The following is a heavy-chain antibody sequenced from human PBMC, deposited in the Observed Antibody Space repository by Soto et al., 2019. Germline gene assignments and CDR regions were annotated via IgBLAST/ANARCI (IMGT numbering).Heavy chain of an antibody. V-gene: IGHV1-69*06. CDR1: GGTFSSYA. D-gene: IGHD4-4*01. CDR2: IIPIFGTA. J-gene: IGHJ4*02. Sequence: VASVKVSCKASGGTFSSYAISWVRQAPGQGLEWMGGIIPIFGTANYAQKFQGKVTITADKSTSTAYMELSSLRSEDTAVYYCARVEVTRNYFDYWGQGTLVTVSS. CDR3: ARVEVTRNYFDY.